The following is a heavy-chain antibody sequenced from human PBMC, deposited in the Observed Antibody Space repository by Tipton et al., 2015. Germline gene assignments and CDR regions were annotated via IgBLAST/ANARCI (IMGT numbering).Heavy chain of an antibody. CDR1: GGSFSGYH. D-gene: IGHD2-8*02. J-gene: IGHJ5*02. Sequence: TLSLTCGVYGGSFSGYHWTWIRQSPGRGLEWIGEINYSGSMQDNPSLRSRVTMSIVTSKNQFSLKLGSVTAADTAVYYCASGWSPRWFDPWGQGTLVTVSS. V-gene: IGHV4-34*01. CDR2: INYSGSM. CDR3: ASGWSPRWFDP.